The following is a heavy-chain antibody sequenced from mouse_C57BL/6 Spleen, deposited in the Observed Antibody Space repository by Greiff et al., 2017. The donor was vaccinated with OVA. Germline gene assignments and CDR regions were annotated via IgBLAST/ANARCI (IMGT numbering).Heavy chain of an antibody. CDR2: INPNNGGT. CDR1: GYTFTDYY. D-gene: IGHD1-1*01. J-gene: IGHJ4*01. Sequence: EVQLQQSGPELVKPGASVKISCKASGYTFTDYYMNWVKQSHGKSLEWIGDINPNNGGTSYNQKFKGKATLTVDKSSSTAYMELRSLTSEDSAVYYCARRYYGSSWDYAMDYWGQGTSVTVSS. CDR3: ARRYYGSSWDYAMDY. V-gene: IGHV1-26*01.